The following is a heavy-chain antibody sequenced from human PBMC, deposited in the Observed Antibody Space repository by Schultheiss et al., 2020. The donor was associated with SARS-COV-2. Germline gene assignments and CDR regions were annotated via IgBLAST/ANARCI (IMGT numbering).Heavy chain of an antibody. V-gene: IGHV4-34*09. CDR3: ARASGSYYYYGMDV. Sequence: SQTLSLTCTVSGGSISSYYWSWIRQPPGKGLEWIGEINHSGSTYYNPSLKSRVTISVDTSKNQFSLKLSSVTAADTAVYYCARASGSYYYYGMDVWGQGTTVTVSS. D-gene: IGHD1-26*01. CDR2: INHSGST. J-gene: IGHJ6*02. CDR1: GGSISSYY.